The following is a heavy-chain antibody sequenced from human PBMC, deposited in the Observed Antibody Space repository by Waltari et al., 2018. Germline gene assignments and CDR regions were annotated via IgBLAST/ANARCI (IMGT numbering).Heavy chain of an antibody. J-gene: IGHJ4*02. CDR2: MNPNSGNT. Sequence: QVQLVQSGAEVKKPGASVRVTGKTSGYTFFSYDIDRVRQATGQGLELMGWMNPNSGNTGFAQKFQGRVTLTSDTSLSTAYMELNSLKSEDTAIYYCARPLLLHGDGMGYWGQGTLVTVSS. D-gene: IGHD3-22*01. V-gene: IGHV1-8*01. CDR1: GYTFFSYD. CDR3: ARPLLLHGDGMGY.